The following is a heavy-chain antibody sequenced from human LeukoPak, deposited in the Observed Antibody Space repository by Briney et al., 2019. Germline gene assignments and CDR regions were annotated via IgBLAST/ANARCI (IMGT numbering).Heavy chain of an antibody. J-gene: IGHJ4*02. Sequence: ASVKVSCKASGYTFTSYAVNWVRQAPGQGLEWVGWINTNTGNPTFAQGFTGRFVFSLDTSVSTAYLQIISLKAEDSAVYCCARDAVPGTPGPLDSWGQGTLVTVSS. D-gene: IGHD6-19*01. CDR2: INTNTGNP. CDR1: GYTFTSYA. CDR3: ARDAVPGTPGPLDS. V-gene: IGHV7-4-1*02.